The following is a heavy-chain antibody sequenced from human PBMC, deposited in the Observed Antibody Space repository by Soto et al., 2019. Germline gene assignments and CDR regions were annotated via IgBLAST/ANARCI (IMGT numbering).Heavy chain of an antibody. CDR1: GGSFSGYY. J-gene: IGHJ6*02. CDR3: ARGLNLSGSGSFDYYYYGMDV. V-gene: IGHV4-34*01. CDR2: INHSGST. Sequence: PSETLSLTCAVYGGSFSGYYWSWIRQPPGKGLEWIGEINHSGSTNYNPSLMSRVTISVDTSKIQFFLKLSSVTAADTAVYYCARGLNLSGSGSFDYYYYGMDVWGQGTTVTVSS. D-gene: IGHD3-10*01.